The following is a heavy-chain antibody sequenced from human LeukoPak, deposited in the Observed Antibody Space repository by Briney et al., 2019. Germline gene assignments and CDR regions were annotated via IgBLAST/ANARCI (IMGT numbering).Heavy chain of an antibody. V-gene: IGHV3-7*01. CDR3: ARVQASGYEYGAFDY. CDR2: IKQDESAK. J-gene: IGHJ4*02. Sequence: GGSPRLSCAASGLTYYRYWMNWVRQAPGKEVQWVHNIKQDESAKYYVDSVKRRFTISRDNDKKSLYQQMNSRRDEDTAVYYCARVQASGYEYGAFDYWGQGTLVTVSS. CDR1: GLTYYRYW. D-gene: IGHD5-12*01.